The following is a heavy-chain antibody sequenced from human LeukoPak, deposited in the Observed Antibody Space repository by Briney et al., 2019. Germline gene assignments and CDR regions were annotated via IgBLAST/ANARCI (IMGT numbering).Heavy chain of an antibody. CDR3: ARGPYCSSTSCYLVDAFDI. Sequence: ASVKVSCKASGYTFTSYDINWVRQATGQGLEWMGWMNLNSGNTGYAQKFQGRVTITRNTSISTAYMELSSLRSEDTAVYYCARGPYCSSTSCYLVDAFDIWGQGTMVTVSS. D-gene: IGHD2-2*01. CDR2: MNLNSGNT. V-gene: IGHV1-8*01. CDR1: GYTFTSYD. J-gene: IGHJ3*02.